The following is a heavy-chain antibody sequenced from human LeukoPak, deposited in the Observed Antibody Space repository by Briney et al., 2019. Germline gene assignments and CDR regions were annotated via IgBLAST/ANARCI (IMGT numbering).Heavy chain of an antibody. Sequence: SETLSLTYAVYGGSFSGYYWSWIRQPPGKGLEWIGEINHSGSTNYNPSPKSRVTISVDTSKNQFSLKLSSVTAADTAVYYCARNPIAAAGTFDYWGQGTLVTVSS. CDR3: ARNPIAAAGTFDY. CDR2: INHSGST. V-gene: IGHV4-34*01. CDR1: GGSFSGYY. D-gene: IGHD6-13*01. J-gene: IGHJ4*02.